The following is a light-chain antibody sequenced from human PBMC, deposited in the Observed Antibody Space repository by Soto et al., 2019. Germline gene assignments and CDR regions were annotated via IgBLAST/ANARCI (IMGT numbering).Light chain of an antibody. CDR1: QSVSSS. Sequence: EIVLTQSPATLSLSPGERATLSCRASQSVSSSLAWYQQKPGQPPRLLIYDASRRATGIPARVSGSGSGTDFTLTISRLEPEDFAVYYCQQRSNWTFGQGTRLEI. J-gene: IGKJ5*01. CDR2: DAS. V-gene: IGKV3-11*01. CDR3: QQRSNWT.